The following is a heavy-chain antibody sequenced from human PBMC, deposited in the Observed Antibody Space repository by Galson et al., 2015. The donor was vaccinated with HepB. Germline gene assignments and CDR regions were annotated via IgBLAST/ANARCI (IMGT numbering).Heavy chain of an antibody. J-gene: IGHJ3*02. CDR2: ISGSGGST. CDR3: AKILVRAGAFDI. V-gene: IGHV3-23*01. Sequence: LRLSCAASGFTFSSYAMSWVRQAPGKGLEWVSAISGSGGSTYYADSVKGRFTISRDNSKNTLYLQMNSLRAEDTAVYYCAKILVRAGAFDIWGQGTMVTVSS. D-gene: IGHD2-8*02. CDR1: GFTFSSYA.